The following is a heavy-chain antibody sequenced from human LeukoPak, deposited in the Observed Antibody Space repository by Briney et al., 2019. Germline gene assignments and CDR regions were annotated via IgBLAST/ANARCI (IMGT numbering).Heavy chain of an antibody. D-gene: IGHD5-12*01. V-gene: IGHV4-59*01. CDR2: IYYSGST. CDR1: GGSINSYY. Sequence: PSETLSLTCTVSGGSINSYYWSWVRQPPGKGLEWIGYIYYSGSTNYNPSLKSRVTISVDTSKNQFSLKLSSVTAADTAVYYCARGGYDFDYWGQGTLVTASS. CDR3: ARGGYDFDY. J-gene: IGHJ4*02.